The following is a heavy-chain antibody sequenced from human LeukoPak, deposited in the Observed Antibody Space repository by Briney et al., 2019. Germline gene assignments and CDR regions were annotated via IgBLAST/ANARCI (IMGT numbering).Heavy chain of an antibody. D-gene: IGHD2-2*01. CDR2: IKQDGSEK. CDR3: ARMPLPCYYYYYMDV. J-gene: IGHJ6*03. CDR1: GFTFSSYW. Sequence: PGGSLRLSCAASGFTFSSYWMSWVRQAPGKGLEWVANIKQDGSEKYYVDSVKGRFTISRDNAKNSLYLQMNSLRAEDTAVYYCARMPLPCYYYYYMDVWGKGTTVTVSS. V-gene: IGHV3-7*01.